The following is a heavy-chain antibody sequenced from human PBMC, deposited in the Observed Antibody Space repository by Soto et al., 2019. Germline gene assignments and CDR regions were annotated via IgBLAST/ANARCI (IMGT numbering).Heavy chain of an antibody. CDR1: GYTFIGYY. J-gene: IGHJ4*02. Sequence: ASVKVSCKASGYTFIGYYMHWVRQAPGQGLEWMGWINPNSGGTNYAQKFQGRVTMTRDTSISTAYMELSRLRSDDTAVYYCAMSITMVRGVIISLDHWGQGTLVTVSS. D-gene: IGHD3-10*01. CDR3: AMSITMVRGVIISLDH. V-gene: IGHV1-2*02. CDR2: INPNSGGT.